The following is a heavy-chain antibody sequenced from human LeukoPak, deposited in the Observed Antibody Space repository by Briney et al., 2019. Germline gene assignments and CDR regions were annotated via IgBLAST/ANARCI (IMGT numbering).Heavy chain of an antibody. J-gene: IGHJ2*01. V-gene: IGHV4-34*01. CDR1: GGSFSGYY. CDR2: INHSGST. D-gene: IGHD5-18*01. CDR3: ARLMDTAMVPRYFDL. Sequence: SETLSLTCAVYGGSFSGYYWSWIRQPPGKGLEWIGEINHSGSTNYNPSLKSRVTISVDTSKNQFSLKLSSVTAADTAVYYCARLMDTAMVPRYFDLWGRGTLVTVSS.